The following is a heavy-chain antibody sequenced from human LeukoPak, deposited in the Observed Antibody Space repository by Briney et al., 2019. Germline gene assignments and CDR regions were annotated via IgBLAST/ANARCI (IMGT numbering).Heavy chain of an antibody. CDR1: GGSISSSGYS. Sequence: SQTLSLTCAVSGGSISSSGYSWSWIRQPPGKGLEWIGYIHHTGSTYYNPSLKSRVTISVDRSKNQFSLKLSSVTAADTAIHFCARTPTYCGGDCYYFDPWGQGTLVTVTS. J-gene: IGHJ5*02. CDR3: ARTPTYCGGDCYYFDP. D-gene: IGHD2-21*02. V-gene: IGHV4-30-2*01. CDR2: IHHTGST.